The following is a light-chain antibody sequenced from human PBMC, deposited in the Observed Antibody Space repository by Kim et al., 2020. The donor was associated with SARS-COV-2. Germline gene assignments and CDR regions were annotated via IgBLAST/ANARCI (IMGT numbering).Light chain of an antibody. CDR1: SSNIGAGYD. Sequence: QSVLTQSPSVSGAPGQKVIISCTGSSSNIGAGYDVNWYQHLPGTAPKLLIYDNTNRPSGVPDRFSGSKSGTSGSLAITGLQAEDEADYYCQSYDSRLSGYVFGSGTKVHRP. CDR3: QSYDSRLSGYV. J-gene: IGLJ1*01. CDR2: DNT. V-gene: IGLV1-40*01.